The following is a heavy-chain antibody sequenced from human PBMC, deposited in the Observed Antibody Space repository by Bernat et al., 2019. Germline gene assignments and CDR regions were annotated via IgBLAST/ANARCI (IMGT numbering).Heavy chain of an antibody. J-gene: IGHJ4*02. CDR1: GFTFGDYA. Sequence: EVQLVESGEGLVQPGRSLRLSCTASGFTFGDYAMSWVRQAPGEGLEWVGFMRSKTYGGTTEYAASVKGRFTISRDDSKSIAYLQMDSLKTEDTAVYYCARERIASAGVIDFWGQGTLVTVSS. CDR3: ARERIASAGVIDF. CDR2: MRSKTYGGTT. V-gene: IGHV3-49*04. D-gene: IGHD6-13*01.